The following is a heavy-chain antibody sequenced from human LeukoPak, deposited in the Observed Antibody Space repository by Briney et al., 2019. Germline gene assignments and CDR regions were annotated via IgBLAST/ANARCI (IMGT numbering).Heavy chain of an antibody. CDR1: GRTFSSYA. CDR3: ARSEIVVGPAY. V-gene: IGHV1-69*05. D-gene: IGHD2-15*01. J-gene: IGHJ4*02. Sequence: SVKVSCKASGRTFSSYAISWVRQAPGQGLEWMGRIIPIFGTANYAQKFQGRVTITTDESTSTAYMELSSLRSEGTAVYYCARSEIVVGPAYWGQGTLVTVSS. CDR2: IIPIFGTA.